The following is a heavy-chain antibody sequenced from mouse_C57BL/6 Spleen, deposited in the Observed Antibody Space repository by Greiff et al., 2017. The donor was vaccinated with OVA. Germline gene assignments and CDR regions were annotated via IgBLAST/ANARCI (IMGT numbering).Heavy chain of an antibody. J-gene: IGHJ2*01. CDR2: IYPSDSET. V-gene: IGHV1-61*01. D-gene: IGHD6-2*01. Sequence: QVQLQQPGAELVRPGSSVKLSCKASGYTFTSYWMDWVKQRPGQGLEWIGNIYPSDSETHYNQKFKDKATLTVDKSSSTAYMQLSSLTSEDSAVYYCARERDVYYFDYWGQGTTLTVSS. CDR3: ARERDVYYFDY. CDR1: GYTFTSYW.